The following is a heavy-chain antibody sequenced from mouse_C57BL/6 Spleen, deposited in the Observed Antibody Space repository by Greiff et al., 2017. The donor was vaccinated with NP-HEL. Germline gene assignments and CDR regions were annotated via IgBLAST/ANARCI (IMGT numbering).Heavy chain of an antibody. CDR1: GYTFTSYW. CDR3: ARRDITTVVVDY. CDR2: FNPSNGGT. V-gene: IGHV1-53*01. J-gene: IGHJ2*01. D-gene: IGHD1-1*01. Sequence: VQLQQPGTELVKPGASVKLSCKASGYTFTSYWMHWVKQRPGQGLEWMGNFNPSNGGTNYNEKFKSKATLTVDKSSSTAYMQLSSLTAEDSAVYYCARRDITTVVVDYWGQGTTLTVSS.